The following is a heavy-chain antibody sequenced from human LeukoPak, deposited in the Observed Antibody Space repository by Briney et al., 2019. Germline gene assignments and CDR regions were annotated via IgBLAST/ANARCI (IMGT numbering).Heavy chain of an antibody. CDR3: ARIYSGSYFPGRNWAFDI. CDR1: GFTVSSNY. Sequence: SGGSLRLSCAASGFTVSSNYMSWVRQAPGKGLEWVSSISSSSSYIYYADSVKGRFTISRDNAKNSLYLQMNSLRAEDTAVYYCARIYSGSYFPGRNWAFDIWGQGTMVTVSS. V-gene: IGHV3-21*01. D-gene: IGHD1-26*01. J-gene: IGHJ3*02. CDR2: ISSSSSYI.